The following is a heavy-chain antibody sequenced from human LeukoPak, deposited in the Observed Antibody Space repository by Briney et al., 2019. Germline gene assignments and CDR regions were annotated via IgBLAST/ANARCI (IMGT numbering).Heavy chain of an antibody. CDR2: ISNSGSTT. D-gene: IGHD3-10*01. CDR3: ATAGGSGNIRTDFFDH. J-gene: IGHJ4*02. Sequence: KPGGSLRLSCAASGFTFSDSYMSWIRQAPGKGLEWLSYISNSGSTTYYSASVRGRFTISRDNAKNSLYLQMNSLRVDDTAVYFCATAGGSGNIRTDFFDHWGQGTPVTVSS. CDR1: GFTFSDSY. V-gene: IGHV3-11*04.